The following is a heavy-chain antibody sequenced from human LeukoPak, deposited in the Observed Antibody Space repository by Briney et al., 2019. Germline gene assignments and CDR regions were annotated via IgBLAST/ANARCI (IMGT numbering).Heavy chain of an antibody. CDR2: IYYSGST. CDR3: ARGTNPGNYWYFDL. V-gene: IGHV4-59*01. J-gene: IGHJ2*01. CDR1: GGSISSYY. Sequence: PSETLSLTCTVSGGSISSYYWSWIRQPPGKGLEWIGYIYYSGSTNYNPSLKSRVTISVDTSKNQFSLKLSSVTAADTAVYYCARGTNPGNYWYFDLWGRGTLVTVSS. D-gene: IGHD1-7*01.